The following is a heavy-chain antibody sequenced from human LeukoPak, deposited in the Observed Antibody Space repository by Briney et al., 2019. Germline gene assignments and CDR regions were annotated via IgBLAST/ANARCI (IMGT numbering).Heavy chain of an antibody. CDR3: ARVKASSTSWTFNQ. J-gene: IGHJ4*02. CDR2: IYSSGST. D-gene: IGHD2-2*01. Sequence: PSETLSLTCSVSGGSTNSYYWSWIRQSGGKGLEWIGRIYSSGSTVYNPSLNSRLTMSIDTSKNQFSLTLKSVTATDTAVYYCARVKASSTSWTFNQWGQGALVTVSS. CDR1: GGSTNSYY. V-gene: IGHV4-4*07.